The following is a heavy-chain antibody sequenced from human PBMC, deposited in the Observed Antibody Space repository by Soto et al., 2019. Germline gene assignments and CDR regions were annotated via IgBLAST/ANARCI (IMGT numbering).Heavy chain of an antibody. CDR2: IIPIFGTA. CDR3: ARLGGFYDFGAREYYYGMDV. CDR1: GGTFSSYA. J-gene: IGHJ6*02. V-gene: IGHV1-69*01. D-gene: IGHD3-3*01. Sequence: QVQLVQSGAEVKKPGSSVKVSFKASGGTFSSYAISWVRQAPGQGLEWMGGIIPIFGTANYAQKFQGRVYIAATEARGTAYMELGSLRSEDTALYFCARLGGFYDFGAREYYYGMDVWGQGTTVTVSS.